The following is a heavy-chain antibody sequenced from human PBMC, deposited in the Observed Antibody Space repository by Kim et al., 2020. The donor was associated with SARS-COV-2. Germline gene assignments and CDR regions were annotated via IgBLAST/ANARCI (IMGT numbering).Heavy chain of an antibody. Sequence: SETLSLTCAVYGGSFSGYYWSWIRQPPGKGLEWIGEINHSGSTNYNPSLKSRVTISVDTSKNQFSLKLSSVTAADTAVYYCARKAGRYSSSWYSGKYWYFDLWGRGTLVTVSS. V-gene: IGHV4-34*01. D-gene: IGHD6-13*01. J-gene: IGHJ2*01. CDR3: ARKAGRYSSSWYSGKYWYFDL. CDR1: GGSFSGYY. CDR2: INHSGST.